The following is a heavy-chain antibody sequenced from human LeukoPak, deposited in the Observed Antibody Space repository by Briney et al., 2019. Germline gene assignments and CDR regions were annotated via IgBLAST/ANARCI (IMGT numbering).Heavy chain of an antibody. D-gene: IGHD3-3*01. J-gene: IGHJ1*01. CDR1: GFTFSSYE. V-gene: IGHV3-48*03. CDR2: ISSSGSTI. Sequence: PGGSLRLSCAASGFTFSSYEMNWVRQAPGKGLEWVSYISSSGSTIYYADSVKGRFTISRDNAKNSLYLQMNSLRAEDTALYYCAREKDFYSTKYFQHWGQGTLVTVSS. CDR3: AREKDFYSTKYFQH.